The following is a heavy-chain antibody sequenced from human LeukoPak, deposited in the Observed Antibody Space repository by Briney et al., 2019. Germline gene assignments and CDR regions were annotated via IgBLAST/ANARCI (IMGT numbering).Heavy chain of an antibody. CDR1: GGSISGYY. V-gene: IGHV4-34*01. CDR3: ARRMIAAAAYNWFDP. D-gene: IGHD6-13*01. CDR2: INHSGST. Sequence: SETLSLTCTVSGGSISGYYWSWIRQPPGKGLEWIGEINHSGSTNYNPSLKSRVTISVDTSKNQFSLKLSSVTAADTAVYYCARRMIAAAAYNWFDPWGQGTLVTVSS. J-gene: IGHJ5*02.